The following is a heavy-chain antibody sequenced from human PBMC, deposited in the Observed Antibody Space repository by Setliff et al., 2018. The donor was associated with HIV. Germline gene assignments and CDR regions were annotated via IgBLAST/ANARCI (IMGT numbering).Heavy chain of an antibody. J-gene: IGHJ6*02. V-gene: IGHV4-34*01. Sequence: SETLSLTCAVYGGSLANYYWSWFRQSPGKGLEWIGEIADSGATDYNPSLKSRVIISLDTSKKQFSLKLNAVTAADTAVYYCARGSTCIGGGCLTYYYYYYGLDVWGQGTTVTVSS. CDR1: GGSLANYY. CDR2: IADSGAT. D-gene: IGHD2-8*02. CDR3: ARGSTCIGGGCLTYYYYYYGLDV.